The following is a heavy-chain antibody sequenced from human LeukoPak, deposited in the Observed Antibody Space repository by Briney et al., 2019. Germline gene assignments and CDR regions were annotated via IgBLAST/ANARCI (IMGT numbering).Heavy chain of an antibody. CDR2: IGTIDDT. D-gene: IGHD3-3*01. CDR1: GFTFSTYD. V-gene: IGHV3-13*01. Sequence: GGSLRLSCAASGFTFSTYDMHWVRQPTGKGLEWVSAIGTIDDTYYSDSVKGRFTISRENAKNSLFLQMNSLRAGDTAVYYCEREVLDSPSRSWDLDLWGRGTLVTVSS. J-gene: IGHJ2*01. CDR3: EREVLDSPSRSWDLDL.